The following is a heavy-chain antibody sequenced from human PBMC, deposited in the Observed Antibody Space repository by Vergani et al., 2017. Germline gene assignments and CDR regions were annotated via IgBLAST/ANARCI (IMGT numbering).Heavy chain of an antibody. D-gene: IGHD1-26*01. CDR1: GFTFSRYG. CDR3: AKDRGVGATGSFAD. J-gene: IGHJ4*02. Sequence: QVQLVESGGGVVQPGRSLRLSCAASGFTFSRYGMHWVRQATGKGLEWVSVISYDGSNKYYADSVKGRFTISRDNSKNTLYLQMNSLRAEDTAVYYCAKDRGVGATGSFADWSQGTLVTVSS. V-gene: IGHV3-30*18. CDR2: ISYDGSNK.